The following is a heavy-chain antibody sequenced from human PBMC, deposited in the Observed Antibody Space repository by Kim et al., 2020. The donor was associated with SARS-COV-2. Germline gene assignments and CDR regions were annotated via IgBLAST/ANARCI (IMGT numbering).Heavy chain of an antibody. CDR2: IWYDGSKK. D-gene: IGHD3-9*01. Sequence: GGSLRLSCAASGFTFSRYSMHWVRQAPGKGLEWVAIIWYDGSKKYYADSVRGRFTISRDNSKNTVDLQMSTLRAEDTAVYYCAKDLVDSAEPDYFEYWGQGTLVTVSS. CDR3: AKDLVDSAEPDYFEY. CDR1: GFTFSRYS. J-gene: IGHJ4*02. V-gene: IGHV3-33*03.